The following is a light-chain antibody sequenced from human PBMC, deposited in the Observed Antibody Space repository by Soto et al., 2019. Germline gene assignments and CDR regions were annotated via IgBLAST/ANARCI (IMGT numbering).Light chain of an antibody. CDR3: QHYGISLT. Sequence: EIVLTQSPDTLSLSPGERATLSCRASQSVSSSYLAWYQQKPGQAPRLLIYGASSRATGIPDRFSGSGSGTDFTLTISRLEAEDFAVYCCQHYGISLTFGQGTRLEIK. V-gene: IGKV3-20*01. CDR1: QSVSSSY. J-gene: IGKJ5*01. CDR2: GAS.